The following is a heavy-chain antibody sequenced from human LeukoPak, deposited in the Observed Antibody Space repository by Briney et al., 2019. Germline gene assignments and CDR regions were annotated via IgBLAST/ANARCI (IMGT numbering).Heavy chain of an antibody. CDR3: ARDNVIAAAGGFDY. CDR1: GGSISSSSYY. CDR2: IYYSGST. Sequence: SETLSLTCTVSGGSISSSSYYWGWIRQPPGKGLEWIGSIYYSGSTYYNPSLKSRVTISVDTSKNQFCLKLSSVTAADTAVYYCARDNVIAAAGGFDYWGQGTLVSVSS. J-gene: IGHJ4*02. D-gene: IGHD6-13*01. V-gene: IGHV4-39*02.